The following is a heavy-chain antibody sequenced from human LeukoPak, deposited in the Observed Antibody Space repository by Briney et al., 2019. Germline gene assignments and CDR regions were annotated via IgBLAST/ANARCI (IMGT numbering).Heavy chain of an antibody. CDR2: INPNSGDT. CDR1: GYTFTGYY. V-gene: IGHV1-2*02. J-gene: IGHJ4*02. D-gene: IGHD3-10*01. CDR3: ARIRGTLDRNSANSYSDY. Sequence: ASVKVSCKASGYTFTGYYMHWVRQAPGQGLEWMGWINPNSGDTNYAQNFQGRVTMTRDTSINTAYMELSSLRAEDTAVYYCARIRGTLDRNSANSYSDYGGQGPLVTSPQ.